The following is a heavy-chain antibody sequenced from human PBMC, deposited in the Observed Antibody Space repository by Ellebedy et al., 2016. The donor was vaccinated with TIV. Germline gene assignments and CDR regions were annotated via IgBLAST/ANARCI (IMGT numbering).Heavy chain of an antibody. CDR3: VRGGKQLVGRHYYYGMDV. J-gene: IGHJ6*02. Sequence: SQTLSLTCVISGDSVSSNTAAWVWIRQSPSGGLEWLGRTYYRSKWYNDYAASVKSRITIKADTAKNEFSLQLNSVTPEDTAIYYCVRGGKQLVGRHYYYGMDVWGQGTTVTVSS. CDR1: GDSVSSNTAA. CDR2: TYYRSKWYN. V-gene: IGHV6-1*01. D-gene: IGHD2-15*01.